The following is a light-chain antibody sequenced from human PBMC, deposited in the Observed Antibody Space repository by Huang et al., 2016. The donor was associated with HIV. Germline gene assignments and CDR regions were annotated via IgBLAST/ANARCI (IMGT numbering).Light chain of an antibody. CDR3: QQYNSYPWT. V-gene: IGKV1-13*02. Sequence: IRLTQSPSSLSASIGDRATITCRASQGISTDVAWYQQKPGKPPELRIYGAASVESGVPSTFSGSGSGTEFTLTIRSLQPDDLGTYHCQQYNSYPWTFGQGTKVEIK. CDR1: QGISTD. J-gene: IGKJ1*01. CDR2: GAA.